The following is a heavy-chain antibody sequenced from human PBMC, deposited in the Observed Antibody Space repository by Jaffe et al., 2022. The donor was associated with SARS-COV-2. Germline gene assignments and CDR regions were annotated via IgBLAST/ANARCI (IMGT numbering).Heavy chain of an antibody. Sequence: EVQLVVSGGGLVQPGGSLRLSCAASGFTFSSHWMSWVRQAPGKGLEWVANIGQDGTVKNYVDSVKGRFTISRDNAKNSLYLEINNLRAEDTALYYCGRQLISPLGPNFDYWGQGTLVTVSS. CDR1: GFTFSSHW. CDR2: IGQDGTVK. D-gene: IGHD3-10*01. J-gene: IGHJ4*02. V-gene: IGHV3-7*01. CDR3: GRQLISPLGPNFDY.